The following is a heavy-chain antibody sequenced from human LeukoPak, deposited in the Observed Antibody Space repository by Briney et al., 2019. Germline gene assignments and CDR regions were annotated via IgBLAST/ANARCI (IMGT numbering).Heavy chain of an antibody. CDR1: GITFSSYA. D-gene: IGHD3-10*01. J-gene: IGHJ4*02. V-gene: IGHV3-23*01. Sequence: GGSLRLSCAASGITFSSYAITWVRQAPGKGLEWVSGISGGGGSRHYADSVKGRFTISRDNSKNTLYLQMNSLRAEDTAVYYCAKDRNIYGSGSSDYWGQGTLVIVSS. CDR2: ISGGGGSR. CDR3: AKDRNIYGSGSSDY.